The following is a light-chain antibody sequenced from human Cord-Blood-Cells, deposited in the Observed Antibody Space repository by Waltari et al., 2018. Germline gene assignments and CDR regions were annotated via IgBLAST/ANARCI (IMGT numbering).Light chain of an antibody. CDR1: SSDVGGYNY. Sequence: QSALTQPASVSGSPGQSITISCTGTSSDVGGYNYASWYQRHPGKAPKPMIYDVSNRPSGVSNRFSGSKSGNTASLTISGLQAEDEADYYCSSYTSSSTVVFGGGTKLTVL. CDR2: DVS. V-gene: IGLV2-14*01. CDR3: SSYTSSSTVV. J-gene: IGLJ2*01.